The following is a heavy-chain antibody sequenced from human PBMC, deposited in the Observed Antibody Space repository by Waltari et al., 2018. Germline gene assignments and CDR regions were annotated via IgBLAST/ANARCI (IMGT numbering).Heavy chain of an antibody. V-gene: IGHV3-30-3*01. D-gene: IGHD3-10*01. CDR2: ISYDGSNK. Sequence: QVQLVESGGGVVQPGRSLRLSCAASGFTFSSYAMHWVRQAPGKGLEWVAVISYDGSNKYYADSVKGRFTISRDNSKNTLYLQMNSLRAEDTAVYYCARDGSFRELHDWGQGTLVTVSP. J-gene: IGHJ4*02. CDR1: GFTFSSYA. CDR3: ARDGSFRELHD.